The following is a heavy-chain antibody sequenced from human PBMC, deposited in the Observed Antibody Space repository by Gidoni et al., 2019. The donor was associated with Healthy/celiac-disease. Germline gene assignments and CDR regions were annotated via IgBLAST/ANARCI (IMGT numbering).Heavy chain of an antibody. CDR2: IIPIFGTA. CDR3: ARGEWELLTGPYNWFDP. Sequence: QVQLVQSGAEVKKPGSSVKVSCKASGGTFSSYAISWVRQAPGQGLEWMGGIIPIFGTANYAQKFQGRVTITADESTSTAYMELSSLRSEDTAVYYCARGEWELLTGPYNWFDPWGQGTLVTVSS. V-gene: IGHV1-69*01. D-gene: IGHD1-26*01. CDR1: GGTFSSYA. J-gene: IGHJ5*02.